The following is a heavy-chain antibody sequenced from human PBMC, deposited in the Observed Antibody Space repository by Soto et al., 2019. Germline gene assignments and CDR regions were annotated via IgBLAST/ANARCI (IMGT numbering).Heavy chain of an antibody. J-gene: IGHJ3*01. CDR1: GFTFSDYS. CDR3: AREEGYCHGGPCYRGAFDF. D-gene: IGHD2-15*01. V-gene: IGHV3-21*02. Sequence: EVQLVESGGGLVKPGGSPRLSCAASGFTFSDYSMLWVRQAPGKGLEWLAFIGNSNNPTFYADSVRGRFTISRDNPKKAVYLQMNSLREEDTAVYFCAREEGYCHGGPCYRGAFDFWGQGTIVTVSS. CDR2: IGNSNNPT.